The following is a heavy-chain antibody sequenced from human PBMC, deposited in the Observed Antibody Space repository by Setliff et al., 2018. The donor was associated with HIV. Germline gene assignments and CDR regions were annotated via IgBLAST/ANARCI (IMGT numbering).Heavy chain of an antibody. CDR1: GFTFSSYE. D-gene: IGHD2-21*02. J-gene: IGHJ4*02. CDR3: ATTECRGADCPQMYDY. CDR2: IYYSGNT. V-gene: IGHV4-59*12. Sequence: ESLKISCAASGFTFSSYEMNWIRQPPGKGLEWIGYIYYSGNTNYNPSLKSRVTISVEASKRQWSLKLNSVTAADTAVYFCATTECRGADCPQMYDYWGQGILVTVSS.